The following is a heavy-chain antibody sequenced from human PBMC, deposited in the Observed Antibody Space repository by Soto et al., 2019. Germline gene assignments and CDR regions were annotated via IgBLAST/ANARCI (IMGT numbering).Heavy chain of an antibody. Sequence: EVQLVESGGGLVKPGGSLRLSCVASGLTFNNAWMSWVRQTPGKGLEWIGRIKSKTEGETTDYAAPVQGRFTISRDESVRTLFLQMNSLRTEDTALYYCTADGSLTGTTAHDFWGQGTMVTVSS. J-gene: IGHJ3*01. CDR2: IKSKTEGETT. V-gene: IGHV3-15*01. D-gene: IGHD1-7*01. CDR3: TADGSLTGTTAHDF. CDR1: GLTFNNAW.